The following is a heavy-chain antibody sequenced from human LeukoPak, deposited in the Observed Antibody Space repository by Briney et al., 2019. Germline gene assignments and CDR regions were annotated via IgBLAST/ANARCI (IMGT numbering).Heavy chain of an antibody. CDR2: FDPEDGET. Sequence: ASVKVSCKVSAYTLTELSMHWVRQAPGKGLEWMGGFDPEDGETIYAQKFQGRVTMTEDTSTDTAYMELSSLRSEDTAVYYCATLDSTGTGDDYWGQGTLVTVSS. V-gene: IGHV1-24*01. J-gene: IGHJ4*02. D-gene: IGHD3-10*01. CDR3: ATLDSTGTGDDY. CDR1: AYTLTELS.